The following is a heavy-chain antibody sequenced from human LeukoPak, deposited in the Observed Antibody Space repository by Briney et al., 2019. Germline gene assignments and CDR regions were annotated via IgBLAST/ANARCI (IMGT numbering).Heavy chain of an antibody. CDR2: MNPNSGDT. Sequence: ALVKVSCKASGYTFTSYDINWVRQATGQGLEWMGWMNPNSGDTGYAQKFQGRVTMTRNTSISTAYMELSSLRSEDTAVYYCARAGLATTWEFDYWGQGTLVTVSS. J-gene: IGHJ4*02. D-gene: IGHD1-26*01. V-gene: IGHV1-8*01. CDR3: ARAGLATTWEFDY. CDR1: GYTFTSYD.